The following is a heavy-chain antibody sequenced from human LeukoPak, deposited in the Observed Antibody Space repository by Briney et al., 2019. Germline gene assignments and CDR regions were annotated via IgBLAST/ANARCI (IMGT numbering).Heavy chain of an antibody. D-gene: IGHD2-2*01. Sequence: SETLSLTCTVSGGSISSGDYYWSWIRQPPGKGLEWIGYIYYSGSTYYNPSLKSRVTISVDTSKNQFSLKLSSVTAADTAVYYCARVYCSSTSCYHFDYWGQGTLVTVSP. CDR3: ARVYCSSTSCYHFDY. V-gene: IGHV4-30-4*01. J-gene: IGHJ4*02. CDR2: IYYSGST. CDR1: GGSISSGDYY.